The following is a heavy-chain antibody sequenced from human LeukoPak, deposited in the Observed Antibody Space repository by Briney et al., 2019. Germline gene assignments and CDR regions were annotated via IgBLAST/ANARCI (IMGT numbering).Heavy chain of an antibody. V-gene: IGHV1-18*01. D-gene: IGHD3-22*01. CDR2: ISVYSGNT. CDR3: ARDYYDTSGCFYGSNY. J-gene: IGHJ4*02. CDR1: GYTFTSYG. Sequence: ASVKVSCKASGYTFTSYGINWVRQAPGQGIEWMGWISVYSGNTHYAQNLQGRVTMTTDTSTSTAYMELTSLTSDDTAVYFCARDYYDTSGCFYGSNYWGQGTLVTVSS.